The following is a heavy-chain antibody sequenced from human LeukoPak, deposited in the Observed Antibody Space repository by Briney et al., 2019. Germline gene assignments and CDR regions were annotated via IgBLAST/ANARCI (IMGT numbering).Heavy chain of an antibody. CDR1: GYTFTSYW. CDR2: IYPGDSDT. Sequence: GESLKISCKGSGYTFTSYWIGWVRQMPGKGLEWMGIIYPGDSDTRYSPSFQGQVTISADKSISTAYLQWSSLKASDTAMYYCARNSAARLNYFDYWGQGTLVTVSS. J-gene: IGHJ4*02. CDR3: ARNSAARLNYFDY. V-gene: IGHV5-51*01. D-gene: IGHD6-6*01.